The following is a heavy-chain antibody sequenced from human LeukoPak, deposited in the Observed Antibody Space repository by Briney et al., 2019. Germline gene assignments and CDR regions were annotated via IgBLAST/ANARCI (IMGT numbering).Heavy chain of an antibody. CDR2: ISYDGRNK. CDR3: ARDHYDFWSGYPALGY. V-gene: IGHV3-30*03. CDR1: GFTFNNYG. J-gene: IGHJ4*02. Sequence: GGSLRLSCAASGFTFNNYGMHWVRQAPGKGLEWVAVISYDGRNKHYPDSVKGRFTISRDNSKNTLYLQMNSLRAEDTAVYYCARDHYDFWSGYPALGYWGQGTLVTVSS. D-gene: IGHD3-3*01.